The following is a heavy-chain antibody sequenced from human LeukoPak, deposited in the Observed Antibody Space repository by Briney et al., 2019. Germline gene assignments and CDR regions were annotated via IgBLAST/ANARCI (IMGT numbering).Heavy chain of an antibody. CDR1: GFTFSDYY. CDR3: AREWIPYSRDDY. Sequence: PGGSLRLSCAASGFTFSDYYMSWIRQAPRKGREWVSYISSSSSYTNYADSVKGRFTISRDNAKNSLYLQMNSLRAEDTAVYYCAREWIPYSRDDYWGQGTLVTVSS. J-gene: IGHJ4*02. V-gene: IGHV3-11*06. CDR2: ISSSSSYT. D-gene: IGHD6-13*01.